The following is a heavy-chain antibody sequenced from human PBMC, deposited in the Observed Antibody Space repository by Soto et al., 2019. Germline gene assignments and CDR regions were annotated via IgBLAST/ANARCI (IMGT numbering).Heavy chain of an antibody. J-gene: IGHJ3*02. Sequence: SATLSLSCPVSGASIISSSYYWAWIRQPPVKGLEWIGSIYYSGSTYYNPSLKSRVTISVDTSKNQFSLKLSSVTAADTAVYYCAKGGSGSYSNAFDIWGQGTMVT. CDR3: AKGGSGSYSNAFDI. D-gene: IGHD3-10*01. CDR2: IYYSGST. CDR1: GASIISSSYY. V-gene: IGHV4-39*01.